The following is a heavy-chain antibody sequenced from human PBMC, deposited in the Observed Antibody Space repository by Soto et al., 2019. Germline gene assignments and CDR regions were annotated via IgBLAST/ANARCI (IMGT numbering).Heavy chain of an antibody. J-gene: IGHJ6*02. CDR3: ARVAGSYYYGMDV. CDR2: IYHSGST. D-gene: IGHD1-26*01. CDR1: GGSISSSNW. V-gene: IGHV4-4*02. Sequence: QVQLQESGPGLVKPSGTLSLTCAVSGGSISSSNWWSWVRQPPGKGLEWIGEIYHSGSTNYNPSLKRRVTISVAKSKNQYSLKLSSVTAADTAVYYCARVAGSYYYGMDVWGQGTTVTVSS.